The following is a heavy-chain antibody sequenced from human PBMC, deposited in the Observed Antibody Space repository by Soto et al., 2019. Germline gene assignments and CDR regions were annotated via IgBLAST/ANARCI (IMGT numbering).Heavy chain of an antibody. D-gene: IGHD3-10*01. CDR3: ARGSTIVRGALSGFAP. J-gene: IGHJ5*02. Sequence: QVQLVQSGAEVKKPGSSVKVSCKASGGTFSRYTINWVRQAPGQGLEWMGRIIPIAAIANYTQKFQGRVTITADNSSPTAYMDLSSLRSDDTAVYYCARGSTIVRGALSGFAPWGQGTLVTVSS. CDR1: GGTFSRYT. CDR2: IIPIAAIA. V-gene: IGHV1-69*02.